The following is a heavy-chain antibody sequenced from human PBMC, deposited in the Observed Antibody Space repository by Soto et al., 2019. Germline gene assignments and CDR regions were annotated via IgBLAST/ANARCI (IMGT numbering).Heavy chain of an antibody. J-gene: IGHJ3*02. Sequence: QVQLVESGGDLVKPGGSLRLSCAASGFTFSDYYMTWIRQAPGKGLEWVSYISSSGTGIYYPDSVKGRFTISRDNAKNSLYLQMSSLRAEDTAVYYCARAYSDAFDIWGQGTVVTVSS. CDR1: GFTFSDYY. V-gene: IGHV3-11*01. D-gene: IGHD2-15*01. CDR3: ARAYSDAFDI. CDR2: ISSSGTGI.